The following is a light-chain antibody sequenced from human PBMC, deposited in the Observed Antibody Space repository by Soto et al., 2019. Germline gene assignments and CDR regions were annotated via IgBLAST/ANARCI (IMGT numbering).Light chain of an antibody. J-gene: IGKJ4*01. CDR3: QQYNNWPLT. Sequence: EIVMTQSPATLSVSPGERATLSCRASRSVTSNLAWYQQKLGQPPRLLIYGASTRATGIPARFSGSGSETEFTLTISSLQSEDFAVYYCQQYNNWPLTFGGGTKE. CDR2: GAS. V-gene: IGKV3-15*01. CDR1: RSVTSN.